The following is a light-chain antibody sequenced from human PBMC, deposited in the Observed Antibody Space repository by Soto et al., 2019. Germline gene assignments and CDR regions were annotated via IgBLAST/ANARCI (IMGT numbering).Light chain of an antibody. CDR1: QDISNY. V-gene: IGKV1-33*01. CDR2: DAS. Sequence: DIQMTQSPSSLSASVGDRVTITCQASQDISNYLNWYQQKPGKAPKLLIYDASNLETGVPSRFSGSGSGTDFTFTISSLQPDDVGTYYCQQYNTHSGTFGQGTKVE. CDR3: QQYNTHSGT. J-gene: IGKJ1*01.